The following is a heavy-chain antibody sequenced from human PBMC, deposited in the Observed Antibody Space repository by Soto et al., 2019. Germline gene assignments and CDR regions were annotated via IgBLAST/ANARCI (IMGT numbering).Heavy chain of an antibody. CDR3: ARGFGRFNY. CDR2: IDGSGATK. CDR1: GFTFNDFE. Sequence: EVQLLESGGGLVQPGGSLRLSCGVSGFTFNDFEMNWVRQAPGKGPEWLAYIDGSGATKKYADSVRGRFTISRDNPNNSMFLQMGILSAADSAIYYCARGFGRFNYWGQGTLVPAPQ. V-gene: IGHV3-48*03. D-gene: IGHD3-10*01. J-gene: IGHJ4*02.